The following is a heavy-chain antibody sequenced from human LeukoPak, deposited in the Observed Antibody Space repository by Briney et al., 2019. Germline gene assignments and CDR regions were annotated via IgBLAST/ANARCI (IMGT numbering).Heavy chain of an antibody. V-gene: IGHV3-23*01. CDR1: GFTFSSFA. CDR3: ARSRAFDY. Sequence: PGGSLRLSCAASGFTFSSFAMIWVRQAPGKGLEWVSPISGSGGSTYYADSVKGRFTISRDNSKNTLHLQMNSLRAEDTAVYYCARSRAFDYWGQGTLVTVSS. D-gene: IGHD2/OR15-2a*01. CDR2: ISGSGGST. J-gene: IGHJ4*02.